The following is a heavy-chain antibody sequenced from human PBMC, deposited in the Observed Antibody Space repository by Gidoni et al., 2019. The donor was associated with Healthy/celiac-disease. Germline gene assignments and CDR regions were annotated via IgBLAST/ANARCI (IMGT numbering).Heavy chain of an antibody. Sequence: QLQLQESGPGLVKPSETLSLTCTVSGGSISSSSYYWGWIRQPPGKGLEWIGSIYYSGSTYYNPSLKSRVTISVDTSKNQFSLKLSSVTAADTAVYYCARHKEGYCSSTSCYTPYYYYYMDVWGKGTTVTVSS. V-gene: IGHV4-39*01. CDR2: IYYSGST. D-gene: IGHD2-2*01. CDR3: ARHKEGYCSSTSCYTPYYYYYMDV. CDR1: GGSISSSSYY. J-gene: IGHJ6*03.